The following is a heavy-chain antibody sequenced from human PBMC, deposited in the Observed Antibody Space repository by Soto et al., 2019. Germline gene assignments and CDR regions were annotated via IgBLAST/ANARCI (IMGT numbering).Heavy chain of an antibody. D-gene: IGHD6-19*01. V-gene: IGHV3-13*01. CDR1: GFTFSSYD. J-gene: IGHJ3*02. CDR2: IGTAGDT. Sequence: EVQLVESGGGLVQPGGSLRLSCAASGFTFSSYDMHWVRQATGKGLEWVSAIGTAGDTYYPGSVKGRFTISRENVKNSLYLQMNSLRAGDTAVYYCARVSSSGWYSGAFDIWGQGTMVTVSS. CDR3: ARVSSSGWYSGAFDI.